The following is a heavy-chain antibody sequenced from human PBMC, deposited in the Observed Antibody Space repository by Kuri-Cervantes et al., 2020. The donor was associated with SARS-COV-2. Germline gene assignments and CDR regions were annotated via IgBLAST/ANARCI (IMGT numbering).Heavy chain of an antibody. J-gene: IGHJ5*02. CDR3: ARARIAVAGNWFDP. D-gene: IGHD6-19*01. CDR2: MNPNSGNT. V-gene: IGHV1-8*01. CDR1: GYTFTSYD. Sequence: ASVKVSCKASGYTFTSYDINWVRQATGQGLEWMGWMNPNSGNTGYAQKFQGRVTMTRNTSISTAYMELSSLRSEDTAVYYCARARIAVAGNWFDPWGQGTLVTVSS.